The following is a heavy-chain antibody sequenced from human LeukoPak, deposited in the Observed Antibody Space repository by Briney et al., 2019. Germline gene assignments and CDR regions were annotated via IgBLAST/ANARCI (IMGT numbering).Heavy chain of an antibody. D-gene: IGHD1-26*01. CDR3: ARESGSYYYYYYMDV. CDR1: GGSFSGYS. V-gene: IGHV4-34*01. CDR2: FNHSGST. J-gene: IGHJ6*03. Sequence: SETLSLTCAVYGGSFSGYSWTWIRQPPGKGLEWIGEFNHSGSTNYNPSLKSRVTISVDTSKNQFSLKLSSVTAADTAVYYCARESGSYYYYYYMDVWGKGTTVTVSS.